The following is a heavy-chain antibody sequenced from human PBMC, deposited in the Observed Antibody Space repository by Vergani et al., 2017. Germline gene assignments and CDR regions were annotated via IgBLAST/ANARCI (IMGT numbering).Heavy chain of an antibody. Sequence: EVQLVESGGGLVKPGGSLRLSCAASGFTFSSYSMNWVRQAPGKGLEWVSSISSSSSYIYYADSVKGRFTISRDNAKNSLYLQMNSLIAEDTAVYYCARDGGGNGDFDYWGQGTLVTVSS. J-gene: IGHJ4*02. D-gene: IGHD4-23*01. V-gene: IGHV3-21*01. CDR1: GFTFSSYS. CDR2: ISSSSSYI. CDR3: ARDGGGNGDFDY.